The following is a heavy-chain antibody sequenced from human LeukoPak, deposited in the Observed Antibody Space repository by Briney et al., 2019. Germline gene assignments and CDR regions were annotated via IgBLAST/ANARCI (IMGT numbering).Heavy chain of an antibody. V-gene: IGHV1-18*01. Sequence: ASVKVSCKASGYTFTSYGISWVRQAPGQGLEWMGWISAYNGNTNYAQKLQGRVTMTTDTSTGTAYMELRSLRSDDTAVYYCARDDSSSSSDAFDIWGQGTMVTVSS. CDR3: ARDDSSSSSDAFDI. D-gene: IGHD6-6*01. CDR2: ISAYNGNT. CDR1: GYTFTSYG. J-gene: IGHJ3*02.